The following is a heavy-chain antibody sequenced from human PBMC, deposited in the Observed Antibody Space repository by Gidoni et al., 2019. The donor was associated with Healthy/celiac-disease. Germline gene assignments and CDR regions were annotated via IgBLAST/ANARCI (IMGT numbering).Heavy chain of an antibody. V-gene: IGHV5-51*01. J-gene: IGHJ4*02. CDR2: IYTGDSDT. CDR3: ARHESVWFGELPPDY. Sequence: EVQLVQSGAEVKKPGESLKISCRGYGYSFTSYWIGWVRQMPGKGLEWMGIIYTGDSDTRYSPSFQGQVPISADKSISTAYLQWSSLKASDTAMYYCARHESVWFGELPPDYWGQGTLVTVSS. D-gene: IGHD3-10*01. CDR1: GYSFTSYW.